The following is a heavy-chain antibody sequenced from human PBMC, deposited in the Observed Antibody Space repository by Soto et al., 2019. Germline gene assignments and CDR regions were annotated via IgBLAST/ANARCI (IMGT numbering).Heavy chain of an antibody. D-gene: IGHD5-12*01. CDR3: ARSPLGYAFDM. CDR1: GGSVSSGGYY. J-gene: IGHJ3*02. Sequence: SETLSLTCTVAGGSVSSGGYYWSWIRQHPGKGLQWIGYIYNSGRTYYNPSLKSRVTISVDTSKNHFSLNLNSVTGADTAVYYCARSPLGYAFDMWGQGTMVTVSS. CDR2: IYNSGRT. V-gene: IGHV4-31*03.